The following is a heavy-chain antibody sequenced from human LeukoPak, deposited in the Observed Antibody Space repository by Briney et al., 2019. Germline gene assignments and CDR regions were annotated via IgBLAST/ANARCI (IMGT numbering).Heavy chain of an antibody. CDR2: IRYDGSNR. Sequence: GGSLRLSCAASGFTFSSYGMHWVRQAPGKGLEWVAFIRYDGSNRYYADSVKGRFTISRDNSKDTLYLQMNSLRAEDTAVYYCAKDIVVVPAAITYYYYYYGMDVWGQGATVTVSS. CDR1: GFTFSSYG. J-gene: IGHJ6*02. V-gene: IGHV3-30*02. CDR3: AKDIVVVPAAITYYYYYYGMDV. D-gene: IGHD2-2*01.